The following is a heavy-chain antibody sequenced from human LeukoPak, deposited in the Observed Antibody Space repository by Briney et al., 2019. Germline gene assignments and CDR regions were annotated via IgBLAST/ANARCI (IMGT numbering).Heavy chain of an antibody. J-gene: IGHJ4*02. Sequence: GGSLRLSCSASGFTFTGYWMNWVRQAPGKGPVWVAHINSDGSVTYYADSVKGRFTISRDNSKNTLYLQMNSLRAEDTAVYYCAKIRRRYGDYVCYFDYWGQGTLVTVSS. CDR3: AKIRRRYGDYVCYFDY. CDR2: INSDGSVT. CDR1: GFTFTGYW. V-gene: IGHV3-74*01. D-gene: IGHD4-17*01.